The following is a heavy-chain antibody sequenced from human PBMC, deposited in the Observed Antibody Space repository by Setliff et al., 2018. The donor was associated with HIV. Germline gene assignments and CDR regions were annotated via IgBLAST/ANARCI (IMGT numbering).Heavy chain of an antibody. CDR2: MYHTGST. D-gene: IGHD5-12*01. V-gene: IGHV4-38-2*01. Sequence: SETLSLTCGVSGYSISSGCYWGWIRQPPGKGLEWIGSMYHTGSTYYSPSLNSRFTISVDTSKNQFSLKLRSVTAADTAVYYCARQPLYNDYDWRSYYFDYWGQGSLVTVSS. CDR1: GYSISSGCY. CDR3: ARQPLYNDYDWRSYYFDY. J-gene: IGHJ4*02.